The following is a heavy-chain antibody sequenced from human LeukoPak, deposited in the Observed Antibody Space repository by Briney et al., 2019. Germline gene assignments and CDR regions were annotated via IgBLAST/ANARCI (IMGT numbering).Heavy chain of an antibody. D-gene: IGHD2-2*01. Sequence: GGSLRLSCAASGFTFSSYSMNWVRQAPGKGLEWVSYISSSSSTIYYADSVKGRFTISRDNAKNSLYLQMNSLRAEDTAVYYCARDGPVRSSTDYYYYYYMDVWGKGTTVTVSS. CDR2: ISSSSSTI. V-gene: IGHV3-48*01. CDR1: GFTFSSYS. J-gene: IGHJ6*03. CDR3: ARDGPVRSSTDYYYYYYMDV.